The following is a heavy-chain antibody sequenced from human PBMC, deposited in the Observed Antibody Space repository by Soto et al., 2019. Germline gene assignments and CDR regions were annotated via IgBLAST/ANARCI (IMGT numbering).Heavy chain of an antibody. V-gene: IGHV4-59*08. Sequence: PSETLSLTCTVSGGSISSYYWSWIRQPPGKGLEWIGYNYYSGSTNYNPSLKSRVTISVDTSKNQFSLKLSSVTAADTAVYYCARRYGVYFDYWGQGTLVTVSS. J-gene: IGHJ4*02. D-gene: IGHD4-17*01. CDR2: NYYSGST. CDR1: GGSISSYY. CDR3: ARRYGVYFDY.